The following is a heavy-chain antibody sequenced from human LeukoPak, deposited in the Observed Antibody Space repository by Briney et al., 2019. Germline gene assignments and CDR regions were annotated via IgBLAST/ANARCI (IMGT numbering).Heavy chain of an antibody. CDR3: ARGYYYGSGLIYYYYYMDV. Sequence: SETLSLTCTVSGGSISGDYWSWIRQSPGKGLEWIGYIYYSGSTNYNPSLKSRVTISVDTSKNQFSLKLSSVTAADTAVYYCARGYYYGSGLIYYYYYMDVWGKGTTVTISS. J-gene: IGHJ6*03. D-gene: IGHD3-10*01. CDR2: IYYSGST. V-gene: IGHV4-59*01. CDR1: GGSISGDY.